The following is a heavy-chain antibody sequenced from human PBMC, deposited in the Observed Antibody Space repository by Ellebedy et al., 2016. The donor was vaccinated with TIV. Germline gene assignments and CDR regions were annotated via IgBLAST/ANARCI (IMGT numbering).Heavy chain of an antibody. CDR1: GFSFTSYW. CDR3: ARGRSGTTIHHAFDL. D-gene: IGHD1-14*01. CDR2: IYPGNSDT. Sequence: GESLKTSCKGSGFSFTSYWNGWVRQIPGKGLEWMAIIYPGNSDTRYSPSFQGQVTISADKSISTAYLRWSSLKASDTAIYYCARGRSGTTIHHAFDLWGQGTLVTVSP. J-gene: IGHJ4*02. V-gene: IGHV5-51*01.